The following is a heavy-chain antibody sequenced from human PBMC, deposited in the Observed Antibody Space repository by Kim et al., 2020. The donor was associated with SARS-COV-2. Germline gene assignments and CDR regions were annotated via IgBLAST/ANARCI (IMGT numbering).Heavy chain of an antibody. D-gene: IGHD6-19*01. V-gene: IGHV3-74*01. CDR3: AISTGYSSPYYL. Sequence: SYADSVKGRFTISRDNAKNTLYLQMNSLRAEDTAVYYCAISTGYSSPYYLWGQGTMVTVSS. J-gene: IGHJ3*01.